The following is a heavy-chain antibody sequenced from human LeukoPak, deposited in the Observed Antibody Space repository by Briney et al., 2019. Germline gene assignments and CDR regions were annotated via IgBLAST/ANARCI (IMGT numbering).Heavy chain of an antibody. CDR2: ASGSGANT. J-gene: IGHJ4*02. D-gene: IGHD3-9*01. V-gene: IGHV3-23*01. Sequence: GGSLRLSCVVSGFTLSDYAMTWVRQAPGKGLEWVSGASGSGANTYYADSVKGRFTISRDNSKNTLYLQMNSLRAEDTAVYYCAREPPYYDILTGPDYWGQGTLVTVSS. CDR1: GFTLSDYA. CDR3: AREPPYYDILTGPDY.